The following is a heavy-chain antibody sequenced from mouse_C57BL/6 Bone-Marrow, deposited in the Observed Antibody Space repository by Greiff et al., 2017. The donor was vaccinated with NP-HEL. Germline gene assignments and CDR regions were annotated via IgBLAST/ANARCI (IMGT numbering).Heavy chain of an antibody. J-gene: IGHJ2*01. CDR1: GFTFSSYG. V-gene: IGHV5-6*01. CDR2: ISSGGSYT. CDR3: ARLYYDYDV. Sequence: EVQLVESGGDLVKPGGSLKLSCAASGFTFSSYGMSWVRQTPDKRLEWVATISSGGSYTYYPDSVKGRFTISRDNAKNTLYLQMSSLKSEDTAMYYCARLYYDYDVWGQGTTLTVSS. D-gene: IGHD2-4*01.